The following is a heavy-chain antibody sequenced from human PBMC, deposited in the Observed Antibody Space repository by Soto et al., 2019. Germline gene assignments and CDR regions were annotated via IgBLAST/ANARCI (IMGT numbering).Heavy chain of an antibody. CDR2: ISSSSSYI. V-gene: IGHV3-21*01. J-gene: IGHJ6*02. Sequence: GGSLRLSCAASGFTFSSYSMNWVRQAPGKGLEWVSSISSSSSYIYYADSVKGRFTISRDNAKNSLYLQMNSLRAEDTAVYYCARDRGESITICWSGYSYGMDVWGQGTTVTVSS. D-gene: IGHD3-3*01. CDR1: GFTFSSYS. CDR3: ARDRGESITICWSGYSYGMDV.